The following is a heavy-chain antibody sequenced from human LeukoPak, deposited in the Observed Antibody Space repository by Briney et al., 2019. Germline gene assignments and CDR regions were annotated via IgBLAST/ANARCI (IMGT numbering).Heavy chain of an antibody. Sequence: SEILSLTCTVSGGSISSYYWSWIRQPAGKGLEWIGRIYTSGSTNYNPSLKSRVTMSVGTSKNQFSLKLSSVTAADTAVYYCARAGDYDILTGPSYNWFDPWGQGTLVTVSS. V-gene: IGHV4-4*07. D-gene: IGHD3-9*01. CDR1: GGSISSYY. J-gene: IGHJ5*02. CDR3: ARAGDYDILTGPSYNWFDP. CDR2: IYTSGST.